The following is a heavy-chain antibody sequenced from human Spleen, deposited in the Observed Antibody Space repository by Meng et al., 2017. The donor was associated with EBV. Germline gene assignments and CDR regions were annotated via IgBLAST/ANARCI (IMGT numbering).Heavy chain of an antibody. Sequence: QVRLHESGPGLVKPSGTLSLTCAVSGDSISSDKWWSWVRQPPGKGLEWIGEIYHSGSTNYNPSLTSRVTILVDKSENQFSLKLSSVTAADTAVYYCASRYCPTTSCRQDWGQGTLVTVSS. CDR1: GDSISSDKW. V-gene: IGHV4-4*02. CDR2: IYHSGST. CDR3: ASRYCPTTSCRQD. J-gene: IGHJ4*02. D-gene: IGHD2-2*01.